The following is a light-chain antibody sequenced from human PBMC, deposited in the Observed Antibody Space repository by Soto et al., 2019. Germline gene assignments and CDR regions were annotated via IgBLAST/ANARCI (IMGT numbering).Light chain of an antibody. CDR3: QQCGSSPWT. Sequence: EIGLTQSPGTLSLSPGERATLSCRASQSVSSYYLAWYQQKPGQAPRLLIYAASSRATGIPDRFSGGGSGTAVTLTISRLEPEDFAVYYCQQCGSSPWTFGQGTKVEIK. J-gene: IGKJ1*01. CDR2: AAS. V-gene: IGKV3-20*01. CDR1: QSVSSYY.